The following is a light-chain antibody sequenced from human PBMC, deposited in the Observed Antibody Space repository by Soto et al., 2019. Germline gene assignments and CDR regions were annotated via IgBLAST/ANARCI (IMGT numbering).Light chain of an antibody. V-gene: IGKV3-15*01. CDR3: QQYNNWPPIT. CDR2: GAS. Sequence: EIVMTQSPATLSVSPWDRATLSCRASQSVSSNLAWYQQRPGQAPRLLIYGASTRATGIPARFSGSGSGTEFILTISSLQSEDFAVYYCQQYNNWPPITFGQGTRLEIK. J-gene: IGKJ5*01. CDR1: QSVSSN.